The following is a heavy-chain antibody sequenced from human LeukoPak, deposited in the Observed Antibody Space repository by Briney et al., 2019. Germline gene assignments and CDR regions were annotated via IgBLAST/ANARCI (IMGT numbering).Heavy chain of an antibody. Sequence: GSLRLSCAASGFTFSSYAMNWVRQAPGKGLEWVSGISSSGGGTYYADSVKGRFTISRDNSKNTLYLQMNSLRAEDTAVYYCAKGGGRSFNFWTCYDWGQGTLVTVSS. J-gene: IGHJ4*02. CDR2: ISSSGGGT. CDR1: GFTFSSYA. CDR3: AKGGGRSFNFWTCYD. D-gene: IGHD3/OR15-3a*01. V-gene: IGHV3-23*01.